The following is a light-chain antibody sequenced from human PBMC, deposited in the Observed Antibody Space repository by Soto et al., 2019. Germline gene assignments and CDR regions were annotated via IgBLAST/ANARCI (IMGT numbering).Light chain of an antibody. CDR1: RSDVGVYNY. CDR3: SSYAGSNNFV. Sequence: QSVVTQPPSASGSPGQSVTVSCTGTRSDVGVYNYVSWYRQHPGKAPKLLIYEVSKRPSGVPDRFSGSKSGNTASLTVSGLQAEDEADYYCSSYAGSNNFVFGTGTKVTVL. J-gene: IGLJ1*01. CDR2: EVS. V-gene: IGLV2-8*01.